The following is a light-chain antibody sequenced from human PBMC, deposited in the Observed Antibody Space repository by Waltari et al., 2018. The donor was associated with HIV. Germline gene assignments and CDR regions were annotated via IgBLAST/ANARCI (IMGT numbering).Light chain of an antibody. V-gene: IGLV1-47*01. CDR3: AAWDGSLSGFWV. CDR1: SSNIGSNY. CDR2: RNN. J-gene: IGLJ3*02. Sequence: QSVLTQPPSASGTPGQRVTISCSGSSSNIGSNYVYWYQQLPGTAPKLLIYRNNQRPSGVPDRFSGSKSATSASLAIIGLRSEDEADYYCAAWDGSLSGFWVFGGGTKLAVL.